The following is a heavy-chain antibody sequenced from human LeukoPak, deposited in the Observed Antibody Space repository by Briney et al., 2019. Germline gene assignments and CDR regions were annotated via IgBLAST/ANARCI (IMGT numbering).Heavy chain of an antibody. CDR1: GGSISSYY. V-gene: IGHV4-59*01. D-gene: IGHD3-10*01. CDR2: ISYSGST. CDR3: ARENNYNYDY. J-gene: IGHJ4*02. Sequence: SETLSLTCTVSGGSISSYYWSWIRQPPGKGLEWIGYISYSGSTNYNPSLRSRVTISIYTSKNQFSLKLSSVTAADTAVYYCARENNYNYDYWGQGTLVTASS.